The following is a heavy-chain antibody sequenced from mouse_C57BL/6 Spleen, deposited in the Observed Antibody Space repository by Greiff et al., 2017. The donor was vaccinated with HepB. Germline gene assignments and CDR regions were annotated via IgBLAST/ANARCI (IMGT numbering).Heavy chain of an antibody. CDR3: ARSPYDYDAMDY. J-gene: IGHJ4*01. CDR1: GYAFSSSW. V-gene: IGHV1-82*01. CDR2: IYPGDGDT. Sequence: VKLMESGPELVKPGASVKISCKASGYAFSSSWMNWVKQRPGKGLEWIGRIYPGDGDTNYNGKFKGKATLTADKSSSTAYMQLSSLTSEDSAVYFCARSPYDYDAMDYWGQGTSVTVSS.